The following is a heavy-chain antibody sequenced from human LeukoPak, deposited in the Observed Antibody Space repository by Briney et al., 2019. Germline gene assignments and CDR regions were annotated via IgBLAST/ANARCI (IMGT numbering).Heavy chain of an antibody. CDR3: ARARSGYKDI. D-gene: IGHD5-12*01. J-gene: IGHJ3*02. CDR2: ISGSGGST. Sequence: PGGSLGLSCAASGFSFSSYAMSWVRQAPGKGLEWVSAISGSGGSTYYADSVKGRFTISRDNSQNTLYLQFNSLRDEDTAAYYCARARSGYKDIWGQGTMVTVSS. CDR1: GFSFSSYA. V-gene: IGHV3-23*01.